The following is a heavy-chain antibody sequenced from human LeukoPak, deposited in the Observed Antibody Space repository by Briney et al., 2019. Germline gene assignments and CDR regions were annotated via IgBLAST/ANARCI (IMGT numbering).Heavy chain of an antibody. D-gene: IGHD2-2*01. CDR2: IYYSGST. CDR1: GGSISSSSYY. J-gene: IGHJ4*02. CDR3: ASRNLLYCSSTSCYHY. Sequence: SVTLSLTCTVSGGSISSSSYYWGWIRQPPGKGLEWIGSIYYSGSTYYNPSLKSRVTISVDTSKNQFSLRLSSVTAADTAVYYCASRNLLYCSSTSCYHYWGQGTLVTVSS. V-gene: IGHV4-39*01.